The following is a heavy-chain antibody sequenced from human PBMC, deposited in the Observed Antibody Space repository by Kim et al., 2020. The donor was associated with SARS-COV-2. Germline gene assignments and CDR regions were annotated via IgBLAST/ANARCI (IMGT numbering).Heavy chain of an antibody. CDR3: ASRGPYYYDSSGYGWFDP. D-gene: IGHD3-22*01. CDR2: IIPIFGTA. CDR1: GGTFSSYA. Sequence: SVKVSCKASGGTFSSYAISWVRQAPGQGLEWMGGIIPIFGTANYAQKFQGRVTITADESTSTAYMELSSLRSEDTAVYYCASRGPYYYDSSGYGWFDPWGQGTLVTVSS. J-gene: IGHJ5*02. V-gene: IGHV1-69*13.